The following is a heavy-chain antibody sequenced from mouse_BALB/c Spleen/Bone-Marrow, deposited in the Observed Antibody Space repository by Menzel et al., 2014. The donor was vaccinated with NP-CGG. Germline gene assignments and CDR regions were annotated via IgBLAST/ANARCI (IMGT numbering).Heavy chain of an antibody. CDR2: VNPNNGGT. V-gene: IGHV1-18*01. J-gene: IGHJ4*01. CDR1: GYTFTEYT. CDR3: ARKDYGYNYVMDY. D-gene: IGHD1-2*01. Sequence: EVKLQESGPELVNPGASVKISCKTSGYTFTEYTMHWVKQSHGKSLEWIGGVNPNNGGTIYNQKFKGKATLTVDKSSSTAYMELRSLTSEDSAVYYCARKDYGYNYVMDYWGQGTSVTVSS.